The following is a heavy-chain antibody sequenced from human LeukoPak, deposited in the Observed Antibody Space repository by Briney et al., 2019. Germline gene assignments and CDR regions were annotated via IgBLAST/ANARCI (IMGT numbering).Heavy chain of an antibody. CDR2: IYSGGST. CDR3: ESYHYDPYTHSDY. V-gene: IGHV3-53*01. J-gene: IGHJ4*02. Sequence: GGSLRLSCAASGFTVSSNDMSWVRQAPGKGLECVSVIYSGGSTYYADSVNGRFTISRDNSNNTLYLQMNSLRDKYTTAYYCESYHYDPYTHSDYWGQGTLVTVSS. CDR1: GFTVSSND. D-gene: IGHD3-16*01.